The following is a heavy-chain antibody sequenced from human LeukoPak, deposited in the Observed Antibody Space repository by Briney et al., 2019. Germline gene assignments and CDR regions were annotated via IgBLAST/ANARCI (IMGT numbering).Heavy chain of an antibody. CDR2: IYISGST. J-gene: IGHJ6*03. V-gene: IGHV4-4*07. CDR3: AGSSAKYYYYMDV. D-gene: IGHD6-6*01. Sequence: SETLSLTCTVSGGSISSYSWSWIRQPAGKGLEWIGRIYISGSTNYNPSLKSRVTMSVDTSKNQFSLKLSSVTAADTAMYYCAGSSAKYYYYMDVWGKGTTVTVSS. CDR1: GGSISSYS.